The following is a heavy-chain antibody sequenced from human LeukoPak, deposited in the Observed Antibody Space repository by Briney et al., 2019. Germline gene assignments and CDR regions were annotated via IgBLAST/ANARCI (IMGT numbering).Heavy chain of an antibody. J-gene: IGHJ6*03. CDR1: GYTFTSYY. D-gene: IGHD1-26*01. Sequence: ASVKVSCKASGYTFTSYYMHWVRQAPGQGLEWMGIINPSGGSTSYAQKFQGRVTMTRDMSTSTVYMELSSLRSDDTAVYYCARAEGGHYMDVWGKGTTVTISS. V-gene: IGHV1-46*01. CDR3: ARAEGGHYMDV. CDR2: INPSGGST.